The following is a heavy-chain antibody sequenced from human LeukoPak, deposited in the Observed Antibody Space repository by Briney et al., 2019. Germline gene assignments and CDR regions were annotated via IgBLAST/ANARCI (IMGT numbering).Heavy chain of an antibody. V-gene: IGHV4-59*01. CDR2: IYYSGST. Sequence: SETLSLTCTVSGGSISSYYWSWIRQPPGKGLEWIGYIYYSGSTNYNPSLKSRVTISVDTSKNQFSPKLSSVTAADTAVYYCARVRSLERRPAFDIWGQGTMVTVSS. CDR3: ARVRSLERRPAFDI. D-gene: IGHD1-1*01. CDR1: GGSISSYY. J-gene: IGHJ3*02.